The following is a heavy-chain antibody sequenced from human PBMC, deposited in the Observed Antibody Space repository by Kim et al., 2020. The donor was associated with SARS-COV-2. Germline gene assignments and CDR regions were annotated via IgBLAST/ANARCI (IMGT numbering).Heavy chain of an antibody. V-gene: IGHV3-23*01. CDR3: ANTPMGTMVRGVPMDV. D-gene: IGHD3-10*01. J-gene: IGHJ6*02. CDR1: GFTFSSYA. CDR2: ISGSGGST. Sequence: GGSLRLSCAASGFTFSSYAMSWVRQAPGKGLEWVSAISGSGGSTYYADSVKGRFTISRDNSKNTLYLQMNSLRAEDTAVYYCANTPMGTMVRGVPMDVWGHGTTVTVSS.